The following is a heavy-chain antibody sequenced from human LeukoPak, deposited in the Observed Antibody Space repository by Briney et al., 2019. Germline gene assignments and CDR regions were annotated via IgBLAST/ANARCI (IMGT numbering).Heavy chain of an antibody. J-gene: IGHJ4*02. CDR2: IYTNGST. CDR1: GGSISSYY. V-gene: IGHV4-4*09. D-gene: IGHD3-10*01. CDR3: ARHVGDHEYFDY. Sequence: SETLSLTCTVSGGSISSYYWSWIRQPPGKGLEWIGYIYTNGSTNYNPSLKSRVTISVDTSKNQFSLKLSSVTAADTAVYYCARHVGDHEYFDYWGQGTLVTVSS.